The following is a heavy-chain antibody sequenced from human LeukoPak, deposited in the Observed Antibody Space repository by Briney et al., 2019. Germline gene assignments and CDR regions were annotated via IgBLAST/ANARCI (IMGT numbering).Heavy chain of an antibody. Sequence: GGSLRLSCAASGFTFSSYAVSWVRQPPGKGLEWVSAISGSGGTTYYADSVKGRFTISRDNSKNTLYLQMNSLRAEDTAVYYCAKGGHDSYGTYFDYWGRGTLVTVSS. CDR3: AKGGHDSYGTYFDY. CDR1: GFTFSSYA. CDR2: ISGSGGTT. J-gene: IGHJ4*02. D-gene: IGHD5-18*01. V-gene: IGHV3-23*01.